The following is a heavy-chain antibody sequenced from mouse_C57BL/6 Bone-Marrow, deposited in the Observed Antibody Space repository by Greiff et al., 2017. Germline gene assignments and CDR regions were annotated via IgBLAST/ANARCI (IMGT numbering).Heavy chain of an antibody. J-gene: IGHJ3*01. CDR1: GYTFTAYE. CDR2: IDPETGGT. Sequence: QVQLKQSGAELVRPGASVTLSCKASGYTFTAYEMHWVKQTPVHGLEWIGAIDPETGGTAYNQKFKGKAILTEDKSSSTAYMELRSLTAEDSAVSYSTGCYGTGFDYWGQGTLVTVSA. CDR3: TGCYGTGFDY. D-gene: IGHD1-2*01. V-gene: IGHV1-15*01.